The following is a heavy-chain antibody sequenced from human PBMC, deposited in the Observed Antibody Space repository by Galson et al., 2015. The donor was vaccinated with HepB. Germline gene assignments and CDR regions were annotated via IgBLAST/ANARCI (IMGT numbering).Heavy chain of an antibody. CDR1: GFTVSSNY. V-gene: IGHV3-53*01. Sequence: SLRLSCAASGFTVSSNYMSWVRQAPGKGLEWVSVIYSGGSTYYADSVKGRFTISRDNSKNTLYLQMNSLRAEDPAVYYCASALPPYYYDSSGYTPLSIWGQGTMVTVSS. CDR2: IYSGGST. J-gene: IGHJ3*02. D-gene: IGHD3-22*01. CDR3: ASALPPYYYDSSGYTPLSI.